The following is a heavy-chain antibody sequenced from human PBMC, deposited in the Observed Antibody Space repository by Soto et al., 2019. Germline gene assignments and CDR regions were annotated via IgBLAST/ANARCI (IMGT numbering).Heavy chain of an antibody. V-gene: IGHV3-33*01. D-gene: IGHD5-12*01. CDR1: GSTFSSYG. CDR3: ARDRGASGYDYKDY. J-gene: IGHJ4*02. CDR2: IWYDGSNK. Sequence: QVQLVESGGGVVQPGRSLRLSCAASGSTFSSYGMHWVRQAPGKGLEWVAVIWYDGSNKYYADSVKGRFTISRDNSKNTPYLQMNSLRAEDTAVYYCARDRGASGYDYKDYWGQGTLVTVSS.